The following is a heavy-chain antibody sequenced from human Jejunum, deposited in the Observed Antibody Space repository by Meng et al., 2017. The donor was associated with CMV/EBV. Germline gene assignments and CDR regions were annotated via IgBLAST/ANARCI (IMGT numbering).Heavy chain of an antibody. CDR1: GFSFGVYS. CDR3: ARDSIASALDY. D-gene: IGHD6-13*01. Sequence: CAVSGFSFGVYSMNWVRQAPGKGLEWLAYIDSFSSTMYYIDSIKGRFTISRDNAKNSLYLQMNSLSAEDTAVYYCARDSIASALDYWGQGGLVTVSS. J-gene: IGHJ4*02. V-gene: IGHV3-48*01. CDR2: IDSFSSTM.